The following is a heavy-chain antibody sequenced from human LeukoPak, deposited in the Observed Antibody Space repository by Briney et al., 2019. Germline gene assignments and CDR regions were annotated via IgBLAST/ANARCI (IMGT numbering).Heavy chain of an antibody. CDR2: ISGSGNYM. CDR1: GFTFDTYG. D-gene: IGHD2-21*02. J-gene: IGHJ5*01. V-gene: IGHV3-23*01. CDR3: AKGGHPAVVTTRFDS. Sequence: GGSLRLSCAASGFTFDTYGMSWVRQAPGKGLEWASSISGSGNYMYYKDSVKGRFTISRDNSKNTLLLQMTSLRAEDSAVYYCAKGGHPAVVTTRFDSWGQGTLVTVTS.